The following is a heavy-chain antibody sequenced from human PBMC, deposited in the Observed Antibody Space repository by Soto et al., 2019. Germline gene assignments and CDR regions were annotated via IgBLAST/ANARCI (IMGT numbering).Heavy chain of an antibody. Sequence: QLQLQESGPGLVKPSETLSLSCTVSGGSISSSSYYWGWIRQPPGKALVWIGSMSYSGSTYYNPSFMSRVTMSVDTSRSQFSLELSSVTAADTALYYCARDYSNYVFYYYGMDVWGQGTTVTVSS. CDR3: ARDYSNYVFYYYGMDV. CDR1: GGSISSSSYY. CDR2: MSYSGST. D-gene: IGHD4-4*01. J-gene: IGHJ6*02. V-gene: IGHV4-39*02.